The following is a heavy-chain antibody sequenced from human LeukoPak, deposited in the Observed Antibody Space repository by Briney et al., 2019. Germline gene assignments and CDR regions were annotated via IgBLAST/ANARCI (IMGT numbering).Heavy chain of an antibody. J-gene: IGHJ4*02. Sequence: PGGSLRLSCAASGFTFSSYAVSWVRQAPGKGLEWVASINHNGNVNYYVDSVKGRFTISRDNAKNSLYLQMNSLRAEDTAVYYCASSDGGLFDYWGQGTLVTVSS. D-gene: IGHD2-15*01. CDR3: ASSDGGLFDY. CDR1: GFTFSSYA. CDR2: INHNGNVN. V-gene: IGHV3-7*01.